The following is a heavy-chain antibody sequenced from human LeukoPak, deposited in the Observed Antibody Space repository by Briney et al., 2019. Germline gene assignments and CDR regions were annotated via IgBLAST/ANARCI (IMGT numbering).Heavy chain of an antibody. CDR3: AKDGSSGFDP. J-gene: IGHJ5*02. V-gene: IGHV3-30*18. Sequence: GGSLRLSCAASGFTFSHYGIHWVRQAPGKGLEWMALISYDGSNKYYADSVKGRFTISRDNSKNTLYLQMNSLRAEDTAVYYCAKDGSSGFDPWGHGTLVTVSS. D-gene: IGHD6-19*01. CDR1: GFTFSHYG. CDR2: ISYDGSNK.